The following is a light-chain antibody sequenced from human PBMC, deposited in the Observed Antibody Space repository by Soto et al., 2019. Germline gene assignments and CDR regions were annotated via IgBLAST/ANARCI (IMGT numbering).Light chain of an antibody. J-gene: IGLJ1*01. CDR3: SSYTSSSTLLFL. Sequence: QSALTQPASVSGSPGQSITISCTGTSSDVGGYNYVSWYQQHPGKAPKLMIYDVSNRPSGVSNRFSGSKSGNTASLTISGLQAEDEADYYCSSYTSSSTLLFLFGTGTKVTVL. CDR1: SSDVGGYNY. V-gene: IGLV2-14*01. CDR2: DVS.